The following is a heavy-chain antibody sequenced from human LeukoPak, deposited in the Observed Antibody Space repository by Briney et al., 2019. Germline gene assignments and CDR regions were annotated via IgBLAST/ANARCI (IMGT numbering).Heavy chain of an antibody. CDR3: ARESSVLWFGTRAGFDY. J-gene: IGHJ4*02. CDR1: GYTFTSYG. V-gene: IGHV1-18*01. Sequence: ASVKVSCKASGYTFTSYGISWVRQAPGQGLEWMGWISAYNGNTNYAQKFQGRVTMTRDTSISTAYMELSRLRSDDTAVYYCARESSVLWFGTRAGFDYWGQGTLVTVSS. D-gene: IGHD3-10*01. CDR2: ISAYNGNT.